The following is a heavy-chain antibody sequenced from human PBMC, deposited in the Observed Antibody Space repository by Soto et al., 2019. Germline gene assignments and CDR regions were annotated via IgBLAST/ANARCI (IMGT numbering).Heavy chain of an antibody. CDR3: AKDRSDIVVVVAAFDP. CDR2: ISGSGGST. D-gene: IGHD2-15*01. Sequence: EVQLLESGGGLVQPGGSLRLSCAASGFTFSSYAMSWVRQAPGKGLEWVSAISGSGGSTYYADSGKGRFTISRDNSKNTLYLHMNSLRAEDTAVYYCAKDRSDIVVVVAAFDPWGQGTLVTVSS. J-gene: IGHJ5*02. CDR1: GFTFSSYA. V-gene: IGHV3-23*01.